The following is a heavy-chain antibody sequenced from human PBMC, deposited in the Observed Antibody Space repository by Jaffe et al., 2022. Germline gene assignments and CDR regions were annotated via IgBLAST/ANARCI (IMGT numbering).Heavy chain of an antibody. Sequence: EVQLVESGGGLVQPGRSLRLSCAASGFTFDDYAMHWVRQAPGKGLEWVSGISWNSGSIGYADSVKGRFTISRDNAKNSLYLQMNSLRAEDTALYYCAKDIDGGDGDYYFDYWGQGTLVTVSS. D-gene: IGHD4-17*01. V-gene: IGHV3-9*01. CDR2: ISWNSGSI. CDR1: GFTFDDYA. J-gene: IGHJ4*02. CDR3: AKDIDGGDGDYYFDY.